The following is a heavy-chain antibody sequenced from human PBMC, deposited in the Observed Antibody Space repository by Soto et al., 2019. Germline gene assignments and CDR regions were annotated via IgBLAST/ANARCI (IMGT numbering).Heavy chain of an antibody. CDR3: AREENCSGGTCYSEYFHR. CDR2: VNPSGGST. CDR1: GYLFTAYS. D-gene: IGHD2-15*01. J-gene: IGHJ1*01. Sequence: EASVKVSFKASGYLFTAYSMHWVRLAPGQGLEWMGVVNPSGGSTKYAQNFQGRVTMTRDTSTTTIYMELSSLRSDDTAIYYCAREENCSGGTCYSEYFHRWGQGTLVTVSS. V-gene: IGHV1-46*01.